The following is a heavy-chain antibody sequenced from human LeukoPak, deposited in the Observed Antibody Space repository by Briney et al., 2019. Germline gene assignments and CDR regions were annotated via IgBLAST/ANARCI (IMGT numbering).Heavy chain of an antibody. D-gene: IGHD5-12*01. CDR1: GYTLPEYS. Sequence: ASVKVSCKVSGYTLPEYSVHWVRPAPRKGLEWMGGLDPDDGETIYAQKFQGRVTMTADTSTDTAYMELSSLGSEDTAVYYCATVADSVHIVPTMGFDYWGQGSLVIVSS. CDR2: LDPDDGET. J-gene: IGHJ4*02. CDR3: ATVADSVHIVPTMGFDY. V-gene: IGHV1-24*01.